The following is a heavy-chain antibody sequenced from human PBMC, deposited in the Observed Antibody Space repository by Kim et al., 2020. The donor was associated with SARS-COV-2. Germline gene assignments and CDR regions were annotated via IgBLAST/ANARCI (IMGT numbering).Heavy chain of an antibody. CDR1: GFFFGYYT. J-gene: IGHJ6*03. V-gene: IGHV3-21*01. Sequence: GGSLRLSCSGSGFFFGYYTMNWVRQAPGKGLEWVSSISSDSTSIKYADSVKGRFTISRDKSKNSLDLQMTSLRVEDTAVYYCSRDRLSAIEGGLPFYYM. D-gene: IGHD5-12*01. CDR3: SRDRLSAIEGGLPFYYM. CDR2: ISSDSTSI.